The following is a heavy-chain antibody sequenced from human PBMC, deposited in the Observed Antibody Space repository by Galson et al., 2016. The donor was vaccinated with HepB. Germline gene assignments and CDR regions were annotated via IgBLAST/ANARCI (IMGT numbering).Heavy chain of an antibody. CDR3: ARGAHSGNYAYFDF. J-gene: IGHJ4*02. CDR2: IIPIFGTG. D-gene: IGHD1-26*01. CDR1: GGTFSSDP. Sequence: SVKVSCKASGGTFSSDPISWVRQAPGRGPEWMGGIIPIFGTGNSAQKFQGRVTFNADKSTSTAHKELSRLSSEDTAVYYCARGAHSGNYAYFDFWSQGTLVTVSS. V-gene: IGHV1-69*06.